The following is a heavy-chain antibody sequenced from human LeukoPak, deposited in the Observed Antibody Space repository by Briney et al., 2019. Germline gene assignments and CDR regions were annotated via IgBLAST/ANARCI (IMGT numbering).Heavy chain of an antibody. Sequence: SETLSLTCTVSGGSISSYYWSWIRQPPGKGLEWIGYIYYSGSTYYNPSLKSRVTISVDTSKNQFSLKLSSVTTADTAVYYCARDGPLGPYGDSFFFGMDVWGQGTTVTVSS. CDR2: IYYSGST. J-gene: IGHJ6*02. V-gene: IGHV4-59*12. CDR1: GGSISSYY. D-gene: IGHD4-17*01. CDR3: ARDGPLGPYGDSFFFGMDV.